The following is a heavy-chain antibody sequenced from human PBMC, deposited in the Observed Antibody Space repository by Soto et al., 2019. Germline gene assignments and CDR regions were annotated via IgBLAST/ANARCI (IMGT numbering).Heavy chain of an antibody. CDR2: IKSDGSST. D-gene: IGHD3-16*01. Sequence: EVQLVESGGGLVQPGGSLRLSCAASGFTFSNYGMHWVRQARGKGLVWVSRIKSDGSSTTYADSVKGRFTISRDNAKNTLYLQMNTLRAEDTAVYYCARSWGGELVSWGQGTLVTVSS. V-gene: IGHV3-74*01. CDR1: GFTFSNYG. J-gene: IGHJ4*02. CDR3: ARSWGGELVS.